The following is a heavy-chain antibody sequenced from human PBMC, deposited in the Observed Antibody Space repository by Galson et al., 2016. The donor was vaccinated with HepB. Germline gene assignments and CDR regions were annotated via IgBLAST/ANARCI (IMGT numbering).Heavy chain of an antibody. CDR2: INHSGST. J-gene: IGHJ5*02. V-gene: IGHV4-34*01. CDR3: ARGGKGSGSPRASDNWFAP. Sequence: SETLSLTCAVYGGSFNGYYWSWFRQSPGKGLEWIGEINHSGSTNYNPSLKSRVSISVDTSKNQFSLRQSSVTAADTAVYYCARGGKGSGSPRASDNWFAPWGQGTLVTVSS. CDR1: GGSFNGYY. D-gene: IGHD1-26*01.